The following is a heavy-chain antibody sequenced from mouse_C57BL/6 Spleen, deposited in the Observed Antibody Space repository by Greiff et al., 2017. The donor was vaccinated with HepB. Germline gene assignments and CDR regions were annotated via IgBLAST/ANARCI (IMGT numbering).Heavy chain of an antibody. Sequence: EVMLVESGGGLVKPGGSLKLSCAASGFTFSDYGMHWVRQAPEKGLEWVAYISSGSSTIYYADTVKGRFTISRDNAKNTLFLQMTSLRSEDTAMYYCARGYGSSPGYFDYWGQGTTLTVSS. CDR3: ARGYGSSPGYFDY. J-gene: IGHJ2*01. D-gene: IGHD1-1*01. CDR2: ISSGSSTI. CDR1: GFTFSDYG. V-gene: IGHV5-17*01.